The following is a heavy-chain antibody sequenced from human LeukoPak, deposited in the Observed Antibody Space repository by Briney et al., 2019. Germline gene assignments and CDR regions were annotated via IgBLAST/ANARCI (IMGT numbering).Heavy chain of an antibody. Sequence: QAGGSLRLSCLASGFTFSNSWMTWVRQAPGRGLEWVANIKEDGSDKQYVDSVRGRFTISRDNAKNSVSPQMDGLRAEDTAVYHCVRESDVWSGPGIGRPLDVWGKGTTVTVSS. V-gene: IGHV3-7*01. J-gene: IGHJ6*04. CDR3: VRESDVWSGPGIGRPLDV. CDR2: IKEDGSDK. D-gene: IGHD3-3*01. CDR1: GFTFSNSW.